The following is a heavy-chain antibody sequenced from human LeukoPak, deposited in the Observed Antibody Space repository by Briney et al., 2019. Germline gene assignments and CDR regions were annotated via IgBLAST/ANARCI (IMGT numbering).Heavy chain of an antibody. CDR1: GGSISSYY. D-gene: IGHD3-16*02. CDR2: IYYSGST. V-gene: IGHV4-59*01. Sequence: PSETLSPTCTVSGGSISSYYWSWIRQPPGKGLEWIGYIYYSGSTNYNPSLKSRVTISVDTSKNQFSLKLSSVTAADTAVYYCARGEYDYVWGSYQVFDYWGQGTLVTVSS. CDR3: ARGEYDYVWGSYQVFDY. J-gene: IGHJ4*02.